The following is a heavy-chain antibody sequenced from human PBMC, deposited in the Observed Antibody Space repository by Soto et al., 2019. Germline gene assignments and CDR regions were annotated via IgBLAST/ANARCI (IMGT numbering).Heavy chain of an antibody. CDR1: GYIFTSYW. V-gene: IGHV5-10-1*01. D-gene: IGHD3-22*01. J-gene: IGHJ5*02. Sequence: GESLKISCKGSGYIFTSYWSGWVREVPGKGLEWMGRIDPSDSYTNYSPSSQGHVTMSADKSINTAYLQWSSLKASDSAMYYCARHKAFYYDNSGAWGQGSLVTVSS. CDR3: ARHKAFYYDNSGA. CDR2: IDPSDSYT.